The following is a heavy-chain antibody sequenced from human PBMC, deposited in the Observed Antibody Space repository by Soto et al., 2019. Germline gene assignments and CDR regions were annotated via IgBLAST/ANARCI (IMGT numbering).Heavy chain of an antibody. D-gene: IGHD2-21*02. V-gene: IGHV4-30-4*01. Sequence: QVQLQESGPGLVKPSQTLSLTCTVSGGSISSGDYYWTWIRQPPGKGLEWLGYIYYSGTTYYNPSLKRRLTMSVHTSKNQFSLKLTSVTASDTAVYHCARAPALVLVTAIGWFDPCGQGTLVTVSS. J-gene: IGHJ5*02. CDR3: ARAPALVLVTAIGWFDP. CDR1: GGSISSGDYY. CDR2: IYYSGTT.